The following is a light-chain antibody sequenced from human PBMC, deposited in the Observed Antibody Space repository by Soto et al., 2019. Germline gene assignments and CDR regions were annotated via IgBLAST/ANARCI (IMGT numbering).Light chain of an antibody. V-gene: IGLV2-23*01. J-gene: IGLJ1*01. CDR3: CSYAGSGTDNYV. CDR2: EGI. Sequence: QSAQTHPASVSWSPGHSITISCTGTSSDIGTYNLVSWYQHYPGKAPKLMIYEGIKRPSGVSNRFSGSKSGNTAFLTISGLQAEDEADYYCCSYAGSGTDNYVFGSGTKVTVL. CDR1: SSDIGTYNL.